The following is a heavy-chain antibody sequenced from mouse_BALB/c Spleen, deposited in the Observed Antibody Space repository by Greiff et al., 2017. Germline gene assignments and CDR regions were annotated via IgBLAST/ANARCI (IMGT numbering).Heavy chain of an antibody. D-gene: IGHD1-1*01. J-gene: IGHJ2*01. V-gene: IGHV3-8*02. CDR3: ARGSSYLYYFDK. CDR2: ISYSGST. Sequence: EVKLVESGPSLVKPSQTLSLTCSVTGDSITSGYWNWIRKFPGNKLEYMGYISYSGSTYYNPSLKSRISITRDTSKNQYYLQLNSVTTEDTATYYCARGSSYLYYFDKRGKGTTLTVSS. CDR1: GDSITSGY.